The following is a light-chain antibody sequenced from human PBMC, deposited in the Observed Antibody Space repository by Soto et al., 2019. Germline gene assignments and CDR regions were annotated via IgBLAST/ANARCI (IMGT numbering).Light chain of an antibody. Sequence: VMTQSPATLSVSPGDRATLSCRASQSVSSNLAWYQRKPGQAPRLLIYSASTRATGIPARFSGSGSGTDLPLTISSLQSEDFAVYYCQQYGNWPPLTFGGGTKVEIK. J-gene: IGKJ4*01. CDR3: QQYGNWPPLT. CDR1: QSVSSN. V-gene: IGKV3-15*01. CDR2: SAS.